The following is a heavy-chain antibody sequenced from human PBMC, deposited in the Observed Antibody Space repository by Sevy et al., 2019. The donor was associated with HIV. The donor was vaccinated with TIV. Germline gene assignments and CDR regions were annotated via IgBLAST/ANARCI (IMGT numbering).Heavy chain of an antibody. V-gene: IGHV3-15*01. Sequence: GGSLRLSCAASGITFNNAWMSWVRQAPGKGLEWVGRIKGKIDDGTTDYAAPVKGRFTISKDDSKNTLYLQMNSLKTEDTAVYYCTTEALDDDYGDYYVYGMDVWGQGTTVTVSS. CDR2: IKGKIDDGTT. D-gene: IGHD4-17*01. J-gene: IGHJ6*02. CDR1: GITFNNAW. CDR3: TTEALDDDYGDYYVYGMDV.